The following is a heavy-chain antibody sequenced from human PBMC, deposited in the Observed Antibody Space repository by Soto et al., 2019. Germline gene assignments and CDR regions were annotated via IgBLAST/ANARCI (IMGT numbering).Heavy chain of an antibody. V-gene: IGHV3-30*18. CDR2: ISYDGSNK. J-gene: IGHJ4*02. Sequence: QVQLVESGGGVVQPGRSLRLSCAASGFTFSSYGMHWVRQAPGKGLAWVAVISYDGSNKYYADSVKGRFTISRDNSKNPLYLQMNSLRAEDTVVYYCAKDDPFDYWGQGTLVTVSS. CDR3: AKDDPFDY. CDR1: GFTFSSYG.